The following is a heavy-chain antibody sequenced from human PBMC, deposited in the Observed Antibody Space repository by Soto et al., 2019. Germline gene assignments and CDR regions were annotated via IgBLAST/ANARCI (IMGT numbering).Heavy chain of an antibody. Sequence: QLQLQESGPGLVKPSETLSLTCTVSGGSISSSSYYWGWIRQPPGKGLEWIGSIYYSGSTYYNPSLKSRFTISVDTSKNQVSLKLSSVTAADTAVYYCARHPRTYCGGDCYSGYFDYWGQVTLVTVSS. CDR3: ARHPRTYCGGDCYSGYFDY. CDR2: IYYSGST. CDR1: GGSISSSSYY. D-gene: IGHD2-21*02. J-gene: IGHJ4*02. V-gene: IGHV4-39*01.